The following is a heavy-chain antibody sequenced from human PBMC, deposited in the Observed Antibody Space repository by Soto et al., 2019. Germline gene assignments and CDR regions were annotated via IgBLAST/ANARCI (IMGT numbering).Heavy chain of an antibody. J-gene: IGHJ4*02. CDR3: ARGREAAAGMVY. V-gene: IGHV4-31*03. D-gene: IGHD6-13*01. CDR1: GGSISSGGYY. Sequence: SETLSLTCTVSGGSISSGGYYWSWIRQHPGKGLEWIGYIYYSGSTYYNPSLKSRVTISVDTSKNQLSLKLSSVTAADTAVYYCARGREAAAGMVYWGQGTLVTVSS. CDR2: IYYSGST.